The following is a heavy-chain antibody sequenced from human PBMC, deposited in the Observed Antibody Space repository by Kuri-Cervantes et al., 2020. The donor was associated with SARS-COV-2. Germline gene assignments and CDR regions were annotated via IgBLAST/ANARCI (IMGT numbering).Heavy chain of an antibody. CDR1: GFTFSSYG. V-gene: IGHV3-30*18. D-gene: IGHD3-10*01. CDR3: AKDLRLLWFGELLY. CDR2: ISYGGSNK. J-gene: IGHJ4*02. Sequence: GESLKISCAASGFTFSSYGMHWVRQAPGKGLEWVAVISYGGSNKYYADSVKGRFTISRDNSKNTLYLQMNSLRAEDTAVYYCAKDLRLLWFGELLYWGQGTLVTVSS.